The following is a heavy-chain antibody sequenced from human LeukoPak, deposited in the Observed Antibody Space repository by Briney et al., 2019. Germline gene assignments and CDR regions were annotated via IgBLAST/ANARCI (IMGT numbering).Heavy chain of an antibody. Sequence: SETLSLTCAVSGYSISSGYYWGWIRQPPGKGLEWIGSINHSGSTNYNPSLKSRVTISVDTSKNQFSLKLSSVTAADTAVYYCARASSIRRMIVVVKDAFDIWGQGTMVTVSS. CDR2: INHSGST. V-gene: IGHV4-38-2*01. CDR1: GYSISSGYY. J-gene: IGHJ3*02. D-gene: IGHD3-22*01. CDR3: ARASSIRRMIVVVKDAFDI.